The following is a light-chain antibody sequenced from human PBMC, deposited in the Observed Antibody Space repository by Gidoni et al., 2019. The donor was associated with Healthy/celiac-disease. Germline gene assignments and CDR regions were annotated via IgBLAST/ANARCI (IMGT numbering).Light chain of an antibody. V-gene: IGKV1-39*01. Sequence: DIQMIPSPSSLSASVGDRVTITCRASQSISSYLNWYQQKPGKAPKLLIYAASSLQSGVPSRCSSSGSGTDFTLTISSLQPEDFATYYCQQSYSTPVYTFGQGTKLEIK. CDR2: AAS. J-gene: IGKJ2*01. CDR1: QSISSY. CDR3: QQSYSTPVYT.